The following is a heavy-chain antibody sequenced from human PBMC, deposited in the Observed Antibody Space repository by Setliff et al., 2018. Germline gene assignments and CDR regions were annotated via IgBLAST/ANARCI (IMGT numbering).Heavy chain of an antibody. CDR1: SGSFSGYY. D-gene: IGHD3-22*01. CDR2: INHSGNT. CDR3: ARGHPPSDSSGYYYAY. Sequence: SETLSLTCAVYSGSFSGYYWSWIRQPPGEGLEWIGEINHSGNTNYNPSLKSRVTISVDTSKNQISLKLSSVTAADTAVYYCARGHPPSDSSGYYYAYWGQGTLVTVLL. V-gene: IGHV4-34*01. J-gene: IGHJ4*02.